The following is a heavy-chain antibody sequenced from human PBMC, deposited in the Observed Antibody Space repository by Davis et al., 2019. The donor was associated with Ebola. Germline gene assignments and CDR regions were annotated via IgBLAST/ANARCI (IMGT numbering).Heavy chain of an antibody. CDR3: ARQAYYYGMDV. V-gene: IGHV4-59*08. Sequence: PSETLSLTCTVSGGSISSYYWSWIRQPPGKGLEWIGYIYYSGSTNYNPSLKSRVTISVDKSKSQLSLRLSSVTAADTAVYYCARQAYYYGMDVWGQGTTVTVSS. J-gene: IGHJ6*02. CDR1: GGSISSYY. CDR2: IYYSGST.